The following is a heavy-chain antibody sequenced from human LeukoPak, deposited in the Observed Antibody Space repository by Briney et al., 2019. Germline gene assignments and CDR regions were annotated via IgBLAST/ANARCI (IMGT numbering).Heavy chain of an antibody. Sequence: GGSLRLSCAASGFTFDDYAMHWVRQAPGKGLEWVSGISWNSGSIGYADSVKGRFTISRDNAKNSLYLQMNSLRAEDTALYYCAKDMRGGNSGYYGMDVWGQGTTVTVPS. J-gene: IGHJ6*02. CDR2: ISWNSGSI. CDR1: GFTFDDYA. D-gene: IGHD4-23*01. V-gene: IGHV3-9*01. CDR3: AKDMRGGNSGYYGMDV.